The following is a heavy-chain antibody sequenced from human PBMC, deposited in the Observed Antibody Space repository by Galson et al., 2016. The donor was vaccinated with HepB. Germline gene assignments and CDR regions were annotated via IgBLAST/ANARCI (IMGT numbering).Heavy chain of an antibody. CDR1: GGSISNYY. V-gene: IGHV4-59*01. J-gene: IGHJ3*02. Sequence: ETLSLTCTVSGGSISNYYWSWIRQPPGEGLEWIGYNYYSGSTRYNPSLKSRVTISVDTSKNLFSLRLSSVTAADTAVYYCARGWYNWSYVCAFDIWGRGTMVTVSS. D-gene: IGHD1-7*01. CDR3: ARGWYNWSYVCAFDI. CDR2: NYYSGST.